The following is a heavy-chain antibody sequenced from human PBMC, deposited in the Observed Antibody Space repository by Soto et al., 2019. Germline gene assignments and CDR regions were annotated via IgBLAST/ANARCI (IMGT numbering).Heavy chain of an antibody. CDR1: GFTFSSNA. D-gene: IGHD1-26*01. CDR3: AKDMDKQWELPNWYFDL. CDR2: ISGSGGST. J-gene: IGHJ2*01. V-gene: IGHV3-23*01. Sequence: EVQLLESGGGLVQPGGSLRLSCAASGFTFSSNAMSWVRKAPGKGLEWVSAISGSGGSTYYADSVKGRFTISRDNSKNTLYLQMNSLRAEDTAVYYCAKDMDKQWELPNWYFDLWGRGTLVTVSS.